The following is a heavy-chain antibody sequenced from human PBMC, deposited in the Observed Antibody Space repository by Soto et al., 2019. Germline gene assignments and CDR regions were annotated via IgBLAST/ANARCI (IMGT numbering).Heavy chain of an antibody. J-gene: IGHJ4*02. CDR2: IWYDGNNK. CDR1: GFTFSNYG. V-gene: IGHV3-33*01. CDR3: ARGLHSLFDY. Sequence: QVQLVESGGGVVQPGGSLRLSCAASGFTFSNYGMHWVRQAPGKGLEWVAVIWYDGNNKYSADSVKGRFTISRDNSNNTLYVQMTSLRAEDTAVYYCARGLHSLFDYWGQGTLVTVSS. D-gene: IGHD2-21*01.